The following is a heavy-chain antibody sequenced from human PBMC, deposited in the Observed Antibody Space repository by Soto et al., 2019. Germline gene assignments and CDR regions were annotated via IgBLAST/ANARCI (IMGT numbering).Heavy chain of an antibody. J-gene: IGHJ5*01. CDR2: MSPNGGHT. V-gene: IGHV1-8*01. CDR3: ARGQVGNLFDS. D-gene: IGHD3-16*01. Sequence: ASVKVSCKASGYTFTTYDINWVRQAAGQGLEWMGWMSPNGGHTGFSQKFQGRVTMTRNTSISTAYMELTNLRSDDTAVYYCARGQVGNLFDSWGQGTLVTVSS. CDR1: GYTFTTYD.